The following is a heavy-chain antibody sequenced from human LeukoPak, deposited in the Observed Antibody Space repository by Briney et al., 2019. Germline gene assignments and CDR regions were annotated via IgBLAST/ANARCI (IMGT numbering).Heavy chain of an antibody. CDR2: ISGSGGST. CDR1: GFTFSSYA. D-gene: IGHD2-21*01. J-gene: IGHJ4*02. V-gene: IGHV3-23*01. CDR3: AKVRGLRWLLIFDY. Sequence: GGSLRLSCAASGFTFSSYAMSWVRQAPGKGLEWVSAISGSGGSTYYADSVKGRFTISRDNSKNTLYLQMNRLRAEDTAVYYCAKVRGLRWLLIFDYWGQGTLVTVSS.